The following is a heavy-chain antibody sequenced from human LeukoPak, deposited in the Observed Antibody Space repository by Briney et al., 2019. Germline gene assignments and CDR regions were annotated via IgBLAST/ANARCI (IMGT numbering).Heavy chain of an antibody. CDR2: ISAYNGNT. CDR1: GYTFTSYG. D-gene: IGHD2-2*02. CDR3: ARDSHTQHTFDY. Sequence: ASVKVSCKASGYTFTSYGISWVRQAPGQGLEWMGWISAYNGNTNHAQKLQGRVTMTTDTSTSTAYMELRSLRSDDTAVYYCARDSHTQHTFDYWGQGTLVTVSS. J-gene: IGHJ4*02. V-gene: IGHV1-18*01.